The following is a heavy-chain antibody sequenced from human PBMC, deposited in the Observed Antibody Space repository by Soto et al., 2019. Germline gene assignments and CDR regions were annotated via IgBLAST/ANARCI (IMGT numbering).Heavy chain of an antibody. CDR1: GFTFSDYS. D-gene: IGHD6-6*01. J-gene: IGHJ4*02. V-gene: IGHV3-11*01. CDR3: ERKGARNYIDS. Sequence: GGSLRLSCVASGFTFSDYSMSWIRQAPGKGLEWLAFIDSRGRTLSYADSVRGRFTISRDNAENTVYLQMDSLRADDTAVYYCERKGARNYIDSWGQGNSLTVS. CDR2: IDSRGRTL.